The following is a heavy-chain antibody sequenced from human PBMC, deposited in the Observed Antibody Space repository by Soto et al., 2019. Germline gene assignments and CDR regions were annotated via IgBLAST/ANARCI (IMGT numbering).Heavy chain of an antibody. J-gene: IGHJ4*02. Sequence: EVQLVESGGGLVQPGGSLRLSCAASGFSFTSYWMHWVRQAPEKGLVWVSRINTDGSSTSYADSVKGRFTISRDNAKNTLYLQMNSLRTDDTAIYYCAKRDVNSKCFLYWGQGTLVSVSS. CDR3: AKRDVNSKCFLY. CDR2: INTDGSST. D-gene: IGHD3-10*02. CDR1: GFSFTSYW. V-gene: IGHV3-74*01.